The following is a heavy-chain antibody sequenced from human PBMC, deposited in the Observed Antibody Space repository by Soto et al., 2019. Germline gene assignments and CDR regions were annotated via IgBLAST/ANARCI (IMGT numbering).Heavy chain of an antibody. J-gene: IGHJ6*02. CDR2: ISAYNGNT. CDR3: ARDLGSVLLWFGEPYYYYGMDV. Sequence: ASVKVSCKASGYTFTSYGISWVRQAPGQGLEWMGWISAYNGNTNYAQKLQGRVTMTTDTSTSSAYMELRSLRSDDTAVYYCARDLGSVLLWFGEPYYYYGMDVWGQGTTVTVSS. CDR1: GYTFTSYG. V-gene: IGHV1-18*01. D-gene: IGHD3-10*01.